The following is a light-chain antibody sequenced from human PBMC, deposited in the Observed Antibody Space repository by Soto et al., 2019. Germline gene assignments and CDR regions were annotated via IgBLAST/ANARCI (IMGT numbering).Light chain of an antibody. CDR2: EVS. CDR1: SSDVGSYNL. CDR3: CSYAGPWV. J-gene: IGLJ3*02. Sequence: QSALTQPASVSGSPGQSITISCTGTSSDVGSYNLVSWYQQHPGKAPKLMIYEVSKRPSVVSNRFSGSKSGNTASLTISGLQAEDEADYYCCSYAGPWVFGGGTKLTVL. V-gene: IGLV2-23*02.